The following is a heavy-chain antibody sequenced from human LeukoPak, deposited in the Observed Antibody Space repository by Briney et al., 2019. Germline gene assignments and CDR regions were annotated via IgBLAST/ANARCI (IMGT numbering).Heavy chain of an antibody. V-gene: IGHV4-39*07. CDR2: IYHSGST. Sequence: SETLSLTCTVSGGSISSSSYYWGWIRQPPGKGLEWIGSIYHSGSTYYNPSLKSRVTISVDTSKNQFSLKLSSVTAADTAVYYCARVDYYDSSGYYYGVLYYFDYWGQGTLVTVSS. CDR3: ARVDYYDSSGYYYGVLYYFDY. CDR1: GGSISSSSYY. D-gene: IGHD3-22*01. J-gene: IGHJ4*02.